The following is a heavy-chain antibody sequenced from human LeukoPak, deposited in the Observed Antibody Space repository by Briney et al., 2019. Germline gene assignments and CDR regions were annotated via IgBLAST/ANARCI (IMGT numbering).Heavy chain of an antibody. V-gene: IGHV5-51*01. J-gene: IGHJ4*02. CDR2: IYPGDSDT. CDR3: ARQSSSWSFTSNYFDY. Sequence: GESLKISCKGSGYSFTSYWIGWVRQMPGKGLEWMGIIYPGDSDTRYSPSFQGQVTISADKSISTAYLQWSSLKASDTAMYYCARQSSSWSFTSNYFDYWGQGTLVTVSS. CDR1: GYSFTSYW. D-gene: IGHD6-13*01.